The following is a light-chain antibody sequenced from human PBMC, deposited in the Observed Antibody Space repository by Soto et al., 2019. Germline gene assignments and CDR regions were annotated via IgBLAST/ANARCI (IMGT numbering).Light chain of an antibody. V-gene: IGLV4-60*03. Sequence: QLVLTQSSSASASLGSSVKLTCTLSSGHSSYIIAWHQQQPGKAPRYLMKLDGSGSYNKGSGVPDRFSGSSSGADRYLTISNLQSEDEADYYCETWDSNTPVFGGGTKLTVL. CDR2: LDGSGSY. J-gene: IGLJ2*01. CDR1: SGHSSYI. CDR3: ETWDSNTPV.